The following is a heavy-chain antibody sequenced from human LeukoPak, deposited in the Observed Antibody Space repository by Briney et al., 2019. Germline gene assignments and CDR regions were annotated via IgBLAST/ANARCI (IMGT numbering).Heavy chain of an antibody. CDR1: GFTFDDYG. CDR2: INWNGGST. D-gene: IGHD1-7*01. Sequence: GGSLRLSCAASGFTFDDYGMSWVRQAPGKGLEWVSGINWNGGSTGYADSVKGRFTISRDNAKNSLYLQMNSLRAEDTALYYCARDPWGTEENWNYGWSDPWGQGTLVTVSS. CDR3: ARDPWGTEENWNYGWSDP. J-gene: IGHJ5*02. V-gene: IGHV3-20*04.